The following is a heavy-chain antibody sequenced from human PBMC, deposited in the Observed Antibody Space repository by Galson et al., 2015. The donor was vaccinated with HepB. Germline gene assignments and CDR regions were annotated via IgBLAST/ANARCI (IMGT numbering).Heavy chain of an antibody. D-gene: IGHD3-3*01. CDR2: IYHSGST. CDR1: GGSFNSYY. CDR3: ARGGPQVRFLEWLLPGDI. Sequence: ETLSLTCAVYGGSFNSYYWSWIRQPPGKGLEWIGEIYHSGSTNYNPSLKSRVTISVDTSMNQFSLKLSSVTAADTAVYFCARGGPQVRFLEWLLPGDIWGQGTMVTVSS. V-gene: IGHV4-34*01. J-gene: IGHJ3*02.